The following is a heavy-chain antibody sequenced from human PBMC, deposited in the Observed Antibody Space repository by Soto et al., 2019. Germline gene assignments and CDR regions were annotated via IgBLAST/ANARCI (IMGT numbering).Heavy chain of an antibody. J-gene: IGHJ5*02. D-gene: IGHD3-16*02. CDR3: AKVSGSLWGTYHPLDR. CDR1: GFTFRSYA. CDR2: IRVSGITT. V-gene: IGHV3-23*01. Sequence: EVQLLDSGGGLVQSGGSLRLSCAASGFTFRSYAMGWVRQAPGKGVEWVSSIRVSGITTYYAESVKGRFNMSTDNSKTALYLETNSLRAEDTAVYYCAKVSGSLWGTYHPLDRWGQGTMVTVFS.